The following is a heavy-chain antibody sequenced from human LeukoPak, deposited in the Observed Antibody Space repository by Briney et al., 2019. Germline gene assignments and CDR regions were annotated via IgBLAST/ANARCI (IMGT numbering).Heavy chain of an antibody. Sequence: ASVKVSCKASGYTFTSHYMHWVRQAPGQGLEWMGLINPSGSSTLYAQKFQGRVTMTRDMSTTADYMELSSLRSEDTAVYYCARDNSVGDIAWWFDPWGQGTMVTVSS. J-gene: IGHJ5*02. CDR2: INPSGSST. V-gene: IGHV1-46*01. CDR1: GYTFTSHY. CDR3: ARDNSVGDIAWWFDP. D-gene: IGHD3-16*02.